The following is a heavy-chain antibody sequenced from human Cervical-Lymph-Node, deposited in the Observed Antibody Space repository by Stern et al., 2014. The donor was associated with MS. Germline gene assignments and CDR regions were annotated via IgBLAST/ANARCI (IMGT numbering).Heavy chain of an antibody. CDR2: IYWDDDK. V-gene: IGHV2-5*02. J-gene: IGHJ6*02. CDR3: AHTLVTSDEGFGMDV. Sequence: ITLKESGPMLVKPTQTLKLTCTFSGFSFNTSGVGVVWIRQPPGKALEWLSVIYWDDDKRYSPTLKHRLTSTKDTSKNQVVLTVTNVDRLDTGTYYCAHTLVTSDEGFGMDVWGQGTTVTVTS. CDR1: GFSFNTSGVG. D-gene: IGHD2-21*02.